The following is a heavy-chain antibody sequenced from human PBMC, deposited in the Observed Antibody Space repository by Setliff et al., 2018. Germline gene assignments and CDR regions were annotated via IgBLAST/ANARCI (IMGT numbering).Heavy chain of an antibody. CDR2: ISPSSSII. CDR3: ARDSGWAFDY. CDR1: EFTFSSYS. J-gene: IGHJ4*02. D-gene: IGHD6-19*01. Sequence: PGGSLRLSCGVSEFTFSSYSMNWVRQAPGKGLEWISKISPSSSIIAYADSVRGRFTISRDNAKNSLSLQMNSLRADDTAVYYCARDSGWAFDYWGQGALVTVSS. V-gene: IGHV3-48*01.